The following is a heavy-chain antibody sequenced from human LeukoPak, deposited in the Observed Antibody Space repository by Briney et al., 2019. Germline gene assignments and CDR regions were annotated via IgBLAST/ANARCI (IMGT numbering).Heavy chain of an antibody. D-gene: IGHD2-8*01. J-gene: IGHJ4*02. V-gene: IGHV1-8*01. CDR1: GHTFTNDE. CDR2: MNPSSGNT. CDR3: ARRDCTTGACRFDD. Sequence: ASVKVSCKASGHTFTNDEIHWVRQATGQGLEWMGWMNPSSGNTGYAQKFQGRLTMTRNTSISAAYMDLSSLRPDDTAVYYCARRDCTTGACRFDDWGQGTRVSVSP.